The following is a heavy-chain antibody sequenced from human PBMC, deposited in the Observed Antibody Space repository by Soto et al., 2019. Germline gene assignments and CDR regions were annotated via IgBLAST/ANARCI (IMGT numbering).Heavy chain of an antibody. D-gene: IGHD3-9*01. Sequence: GGSLRLSCAASGFTLDDYAMHWVRQAPGKGLEWVSGISWNSGSIGYADSVKGRFTISRDNAKNALYLQMNSLRAEDTALYYCAKDFLTGYPRVYGMDVWGQGTTVTVSS. J-gene: IGHJ6*02. CDR2: ISWNSGSI. CDR1: GFTLDDYA. CDR3: AKDFLTGYPRVYGMDV. V-gene: IGHV3-9*01.